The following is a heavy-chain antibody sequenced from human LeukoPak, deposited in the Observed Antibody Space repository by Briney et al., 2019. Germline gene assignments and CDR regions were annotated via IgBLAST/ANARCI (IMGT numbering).Heavy chain of an antibody. CDR1: GGSISSSSYY. CDR3: ARRSSSWFQVDY. D-gene: IGHD6-13*01. J-gene: IGHJ4*02. V-gene: IGHV4-39*01. Sequence: PSETLCLTRAVSGGSISSSSYYWGWIRQPPGKGLEWIGSIYCSGSTYYNPSLKSRVTISVDTSKNQFSLKLSSVTAADTAVYYCARRSSSWFQVDYWGQGTLVTVYS. CDR2: IYCSGST.